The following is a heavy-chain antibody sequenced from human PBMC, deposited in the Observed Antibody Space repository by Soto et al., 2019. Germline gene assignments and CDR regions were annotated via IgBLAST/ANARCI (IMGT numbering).Heavy chain of an antibody. J-gene: IGHJ4*02. CDR1: GFTFSTSS. D-gene: IGHD1-1*01. Sequence: EAQLVESGGGLVQPGGSLRLSCAASGFTFSTSSMSWVRQAPGKGLELVSYTRLRGGIIDYADSVRGRFAISGDNAKNTQYWEMTGLGAEDTEVYYGVRERIRATTGPYWGQGTLVTVSS. V-gene: IGHV3-48*01. CDR2: TRLRGGII. CDR3: VRERIRATTGPY.